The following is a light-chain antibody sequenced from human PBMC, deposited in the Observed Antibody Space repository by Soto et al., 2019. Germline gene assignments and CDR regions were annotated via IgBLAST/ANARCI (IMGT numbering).Light chain of an antibody. Sequence: DVHMTQSPSTLSASVGYRFTITCRASQSISSSLAWYQQKPGKAPKLLIYDASSLESGVPSRFRGSGSGTEFTLTISSLQPDDFEPYYCQQYNSYAGTFGQGTKVDIK. CDR3: QQYNSYAGT. CDR1: QSISSS. V-gene: IGKV1-5*01. CDR2: DAS. J-gene: IGKJ1*01.